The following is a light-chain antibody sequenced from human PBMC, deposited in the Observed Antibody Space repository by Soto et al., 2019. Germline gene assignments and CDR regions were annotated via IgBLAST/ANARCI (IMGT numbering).Light chain of an antibody. CDR2: SNN. CDR1: SSNIGSNT. V-gene: IGLV1-44*01. Sequence: QPVLTQPPSASGTPGQRVTISCSGSSSNIGSNTVNWYQRLPGTAPKLLIYSNNQRPSGVPDRFSGSKSGTSASLAISGLQSEDEADYYCATWDDSLGGHGLFGGGTQLTVL. CDR3: ATWDDSLGGHGL. J-gene: IGLJ3*02.